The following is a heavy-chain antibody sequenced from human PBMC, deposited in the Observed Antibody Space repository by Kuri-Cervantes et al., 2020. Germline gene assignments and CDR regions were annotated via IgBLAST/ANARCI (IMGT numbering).Heavy chain of an antibody. Sequence: SGPTLVKPTQTLXXXCTFSGXSLSXXGVGVGWIRXPPGKALEWLALIYWDDDKRYSPSLKSRLTITKXXSKNQVVLTMTNMDPVDTATYYCAHTGLERSRGSSWYFXXVTGRGKYXXXYGMDVWGQGTTVTVSS. CDR2: IYWDDDK. D-gene: IGHD6-13*01. CDR3: AHTGLERSRGSSWYFXXVTGRGKYXXXYGMDV. CDR1: GXSLSXXGVG. V-gene: IGHV2-5*02. J-gene: IGHJ6*02.